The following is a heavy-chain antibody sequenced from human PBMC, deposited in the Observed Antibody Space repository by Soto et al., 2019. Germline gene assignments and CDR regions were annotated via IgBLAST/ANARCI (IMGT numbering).Heavy chain of an antibody. V-gene: IGHV3-33*01. CDR2: IWHDGTNK. D-gene: IGHD5-18*01. Sequence: AGGSLRLSCAASGVAFSSYGMHWVRQAPGKGLEWVAVIWHDGTNKYYADSVKGRFTISRDNSKNTLYLQMNSLRAEDTAVYYCARDTAMVTCPGYWGQGTLVTVSS. J-gene: IGHJ4*02. CDR3: ARDTAMVTCPGY. CDR1: GVAFSSYG.